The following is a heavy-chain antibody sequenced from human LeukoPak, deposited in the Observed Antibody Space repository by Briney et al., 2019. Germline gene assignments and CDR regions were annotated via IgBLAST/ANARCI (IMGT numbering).Heavy chain of an antibody. J-gene: IGHJ4*02. V-gene: IGHV3-21*01. D-gene: IGHD2-2*02. CDR3: ARDVSDGCSSTSCYNGNGFDY. CDR2: ISSSSYI. CDR1: GFTFSSYS. Sequence: GGSLRLSCAASGFTFSSYSMNWVLQAPGKGLEWVSSISSSSYIYYADSVKGRFTISRDNAKNSLYLQMNSLRAEDTAVYYCARDVSDGCSSTSCYNGNGFDYWGQGTLVTVSS.